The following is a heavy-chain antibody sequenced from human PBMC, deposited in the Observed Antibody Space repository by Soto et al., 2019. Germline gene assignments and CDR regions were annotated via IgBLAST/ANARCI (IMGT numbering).Heavy chain of an antibody. D-gene: IGHD3-16*01. V-gene: IGHV4-59*01. CDR1: GGSISSYY. J-gene: IGHJ4*02. CDR2: IYYSGST. Sequence: SETLSLTCTVSGGSISSYYWSWIRQPPGKGLEWIGYIYYSGSTNYNPFLKSRVTISVDTSKNQFSLKLSSVTAADTAVYYCARGPGSYTYYFDYWGQGTLVTVSS. CDR3: ARGPGSYTYYFDY.